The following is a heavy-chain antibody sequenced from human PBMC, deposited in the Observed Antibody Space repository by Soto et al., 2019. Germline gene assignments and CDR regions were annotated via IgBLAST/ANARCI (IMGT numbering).Heavy chain of an antibody. CDR3: AKSDIVLXPAAPLFDY. Sequence: QVQLVQSGAEVKKPGASVKVSCKASGYTFTSYGISWVRQAPGQGLEWMGWISAYNGNTNYAQKLQGRVTMTTDTSTSTAYMELRSLRSDDTAVYYCAKSDIVLXPAAPLFDYWGQGTLVTVSS. V-gene: IGHV1-18*01. CDR1: GYTFTSYG. CDR2: ISAYNGNT. D-gene: IGHD2-2*01. J-gene: IGHJ4*02.